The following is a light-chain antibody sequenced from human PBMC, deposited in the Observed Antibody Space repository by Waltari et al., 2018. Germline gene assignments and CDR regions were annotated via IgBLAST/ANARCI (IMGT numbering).Light chain of an antibody. CDR2: EVS. CDR3: SSYAGSNDVA. CDR1: SSDVGVYNY. Sequence: QSALTQPPSASGSPGQSVTISCTGTSSDVGVYNYVSWYQQHPGKAPNLMIYEVSTRPSGVPDRFSGSKSGNTASLTVSGLQAEDEADYYCSSYAGSNDVAFGGGTKLSVL. J-gene: IGLJ2*01. V-gene: IGLV2-8*01.